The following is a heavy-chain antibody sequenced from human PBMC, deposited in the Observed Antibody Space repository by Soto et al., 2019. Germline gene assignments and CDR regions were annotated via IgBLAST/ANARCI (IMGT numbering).Heavy chain of an antibody. V-gene: IGHV3-74*01. D-gene: IGHD2-15*01. Sequence: GGSLRLSCAASGLTFNRYWMHWVRHAPGKGLVWVSHINTDGSNTNYADSVKGRFTIPRDNAKSTLFLQMNSLRDEDTAVYYCAREFCSGGNCYTYYFDPWGQGIPVTVS. J-gene: IGHJ5*02. CDR1: GLTFNRYW. CDR2: INTDGSNT. CDR3: AREFCSGGNCYTYYFDP.